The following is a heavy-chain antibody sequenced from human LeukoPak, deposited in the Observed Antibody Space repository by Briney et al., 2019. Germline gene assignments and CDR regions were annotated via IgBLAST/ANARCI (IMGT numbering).Heavy chain of an antibody. CDR2: ISWDGGGA. CDR3: AKGHIVGAITEFDY. Sequence: PGGSLRHSSAAPGFTFVAYTMHWVRQTPGEGLEWVSLISWDGGGAYSADSVTGRFTFTRDNSNTSLYLQMNSLRTEDNALYYCAKGHIVGAITEFDYWGQGTLVTVSS. D-gene: IGHD1-26*01. V-gene: IGHV3-43*01. CDR1: GFTFVAYT. J-gene: IGHJ4*02.